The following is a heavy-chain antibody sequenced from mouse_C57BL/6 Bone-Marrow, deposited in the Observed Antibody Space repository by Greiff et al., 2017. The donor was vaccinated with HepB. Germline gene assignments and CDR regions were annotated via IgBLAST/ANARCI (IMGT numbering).Heavy chain of an antibody. J-gene: IGHJ4*01. CDR3: ARGNSNYNYAMDY. Sequence: EVQLVESGGGLVQSGRSLRLSCATSGFTFSDFYMEWVRQAPGKGLEWIAASRNKANDYTTEYSASVKGRFIGSRDTSQSILYLQMNTLRAEDTAIYYCARGNSNYNYAMDYWGQGTSVTVSS. V-gene: IGHV7-1*01. D-gene: IGHD2-5*01. CDR2: SRNKANDYTT. CDR1: GFTFSDFY.